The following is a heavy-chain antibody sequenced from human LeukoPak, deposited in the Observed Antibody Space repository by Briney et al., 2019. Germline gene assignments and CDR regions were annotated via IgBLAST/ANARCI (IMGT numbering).Heavy chain of an antibody. CDR2: ISYSGST. Sequence: SETLSLTCIVSGGSISSYYWSWIRQPPGKGLECIGYISYSGSTESNPSLKSRVTISVDTSKNQFSLNLRSVTAADTAVYYCTRDRRDGYNYVDPWGQGTLVTVSS. CDR1: GGSISSYY. D-gene: IGHD5-24*01. CDR3: TRDRRDGYNYVDP. V-gene: IGHV4-59*01. J-gene: IGHJ5*02.